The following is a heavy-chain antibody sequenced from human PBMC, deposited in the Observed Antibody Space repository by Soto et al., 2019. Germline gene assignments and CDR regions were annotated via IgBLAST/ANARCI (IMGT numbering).Heavy chain of an antibody. CDR1: GGSSRSGGYC. J-gene: IGHJ6*02. D-gene: IGHD3-10*01. CDR2: IYYSGST. V-gene: IGHV4-31*03. CDR3: ARVFGFGGMDV. Sequence: TLPHTCTVSGGSSRSGGYCWSWIRQHPGKGLEWIGYIYYSGSTYYNPSLKSRVTISVDTSKNQFSLKLSSVTAADTAVYYCARVFGFGGMDVWGQGTTVTSP.